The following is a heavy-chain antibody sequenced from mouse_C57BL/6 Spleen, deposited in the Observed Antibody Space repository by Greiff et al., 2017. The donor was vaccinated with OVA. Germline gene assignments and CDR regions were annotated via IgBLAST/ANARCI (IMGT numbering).Heavy chain of an antibody. V-gene: IGHV1-81*01. CDR1: GYTFTSYG. CDR2: IYPRSGNT. D-gene: IGHD3-2*02. CDR3: ARDENSSGPAWFAY. J-gene: IGHJ3*01. Sequence: VQLQQSGAELARPGASVKLSCKASGYTFTSYGISWVKQRTGQGLEWIGEIYPRSGNTYYNEKFKGKATLTADKSSSTAYMELRSLTSEDSAVYFCARDENSSGPAWFAYWGQGTLVTVSA.